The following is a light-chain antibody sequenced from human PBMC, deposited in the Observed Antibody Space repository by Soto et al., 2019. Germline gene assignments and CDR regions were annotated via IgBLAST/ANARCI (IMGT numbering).Light chain of an antibody. Sequence: DIQMTQSPSSLSASVGDRVTITCRASQTTSTYLNWYLQKPGKAPKLLIYAASTLQDGVPSRFRGSGSGTDFSLTISSRQPEDFGNPFCQQTYDIPWTVGQGTTVVIK. CDR3: QQTYDIPWT. V-gene: IGKV1-39*01. CDR1: QTTSTY. CDR2: AAS. J-gene: IGKJ1*01.